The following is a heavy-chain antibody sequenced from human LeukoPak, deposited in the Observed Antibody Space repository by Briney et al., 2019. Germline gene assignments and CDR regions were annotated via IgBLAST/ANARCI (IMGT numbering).Heavy chain of an antibody. V-gene: IGHV4-39*07. J-gene: IGHJ4*02. CDR1: RGSLSSSSYY. CDR3: ARVSEKGATWGIFDY. Sequence: PSETLSLTCTVSRGSLSSSSYYWGWIRQPPGKGLEWLVRIYYSGSTSYNPSPKCRVTRSVITSKNPFSPKLSYVTAADTAVYYGARVSEKGATWGIFDYWGQGTLVTVSS. CDR2: IYYSGST. D-gene: IGHD1-26*01.